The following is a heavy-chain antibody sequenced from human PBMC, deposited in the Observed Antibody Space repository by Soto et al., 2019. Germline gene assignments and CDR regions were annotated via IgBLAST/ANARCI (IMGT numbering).Heavy chain of an antibody. D-gene: IGHD4-17*01. CDR2: ISGSGGST. CDR1: GFTFSSYA. Sequence: GGSLRLSCAASGFTFSSYAMSWVRQAPGKGLEWVSAISGSGGSTYYADSVKGRFTISRDNSKNTLYLQMNSLRAEDTAVYYCATATRAAAVTTLFYYYYYGMDVWGQGTTVTVSS. V-gene: IGHV3-23*01. J-gene: IGHJ6*02. CDR3: ATATRAAAVTTLFYYYYYGMDV.